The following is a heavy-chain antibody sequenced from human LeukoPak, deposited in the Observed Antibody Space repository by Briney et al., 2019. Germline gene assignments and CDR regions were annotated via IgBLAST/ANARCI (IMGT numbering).Heavy chain of an antibody. CDR1: GGSISSYY. J-gene: IGHJ6*03. CDR2: IYYSGST. V-gene: IGHV4-59*08. CDR3: ATATVTTRAYYYYMDV. D-gene: IGHD4-17*01. Sequence: SSETLSLTCTVSGGSISSYYWSWIRQPPGKGLEWIGYIYYSGSTNYNPSLKSRVTISVDTSKNQLPLKLSSVTAADTAVYYCATATVTTRAYYYYMDVWGKGTTVTVSS.